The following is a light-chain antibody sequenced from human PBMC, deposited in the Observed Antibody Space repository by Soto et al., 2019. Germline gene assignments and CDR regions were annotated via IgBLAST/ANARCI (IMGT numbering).Light chain of an antibody. J-gene: IGLJ1*01. CDR2: EVS. Sequence: QSVLTQPPSASGSPGQSVTISCTGTSSGVGGYNYVSWYQQHPGKAPKLMIYEVSKRPSGVPDRFSGSKSGNTASLTVSGLQAEDEADYYCSSYAGSNNFEVFGTGTKATVL. CDR3: SSYAGSNNFEV. CDR1: SSGVGGYNY. V-gene: IGLV2-8*01.